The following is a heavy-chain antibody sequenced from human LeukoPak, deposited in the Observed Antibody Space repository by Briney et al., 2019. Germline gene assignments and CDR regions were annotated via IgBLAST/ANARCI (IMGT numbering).Heavy chain of an antibody. Sequence: GGSLRLSCAASGFTFSSYAMSWVRQAPGKGLECGCSVSGSGASSYFADSVKGRFTFSRDNSKNTLYLQMNSLRAEDTASYYCAREVGYLDYWGQGTLVTVAS. D-gene: IGHD1-26*01. CDR2: VSGSGASS. V-gene: IGHV3-23*01. J-gene: IGHJ4*02. CDR1: GFTFSSYA. CDR3: AREVGYLDY.